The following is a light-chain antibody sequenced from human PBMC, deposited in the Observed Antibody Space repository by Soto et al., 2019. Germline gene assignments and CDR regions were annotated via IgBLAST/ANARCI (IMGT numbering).Light chain of an antibody. CDR3: QQANSFLSLT. CDR1: LTISTW. CDR2: AAS. V-gene: IGKV1-12*02. Sequence: DIQMTQSPSSVSASVGDRVSITCRASLTISTWVAWYQQKPGKAPKLLIYAASTLQSGVPSRFSGSGSGTDFTLTISSLQPEDFATYYCQQANSFLSLTFGGGTKVEIK. J-gene: IGKJ4*01.